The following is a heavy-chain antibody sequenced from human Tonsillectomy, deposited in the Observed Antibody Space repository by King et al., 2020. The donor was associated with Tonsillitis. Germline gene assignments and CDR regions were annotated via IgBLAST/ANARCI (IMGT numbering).Heavy chain of an antibody. D-gene: IGHD5-12*01. Sequence: VQLVESGGGVVQPGRSLRLSCAASGFTFSSYGMHWVRQPPGKGLEWVAVISFDGSDKYYADSVKGRFTISRDNSKNTLSLQMNSLRAEDTAVYYCAKALYSGQYYYYGMDVWGQGTTVTVSS. J-gene: IGHJ6*02. CDR3: AKALYSGQYYYYGMDV. CDR2: ISFDGSDK. V-gene: IGHV3-30*18. CDR1: GFTFSSYG.